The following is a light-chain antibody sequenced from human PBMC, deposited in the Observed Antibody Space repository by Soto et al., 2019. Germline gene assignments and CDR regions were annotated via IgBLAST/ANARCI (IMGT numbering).Light chain of an antibody. J-gene: IGKJ1*01. Sequence: DIQMTQSHSTMSASVGDRVTITCRASQSISSWLAWYQQKPGKAPKLLIYKASSLESGVPSRFSGSGSGTEFTLTISSLQPDDFATYYCQQYNSYSRSFGQGSNVDI. CDR3: QQYNSYSRS. CDR1: QSISSW. V-gene: IGKV1-5*03. CDR2: KAS.